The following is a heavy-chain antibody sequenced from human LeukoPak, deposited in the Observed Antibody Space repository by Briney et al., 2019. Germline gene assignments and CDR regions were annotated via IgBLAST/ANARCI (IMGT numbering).Heavy chain of an antibody. J-gene: IGHJ4*02. CDR3: ARNVYYDFWSGYYTFDY. CDR1: GYTFTSYG. D-gene: IGHD3-3*01. Sequence: GASVKVSCKASGYTFTSYGISWVRQAPGQGLEWMGWSSAYNGNTNYAQKLQGRVTMTTDTSTSTAYMELRSLRSDDTAVYYCARNVYYDFWSGYYTFDYWGQGTLVTVSS. V-gene: IGHV1-18*01. CDR2: SSAYNGNT.